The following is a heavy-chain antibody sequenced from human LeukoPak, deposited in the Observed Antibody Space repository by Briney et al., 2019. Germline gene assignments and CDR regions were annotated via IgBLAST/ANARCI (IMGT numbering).Heavy chain of an antibody. J-gene: IGHJ4*02. CDR2: INHSGST. CDR1: GGSFSGYY. CDR3: ARAGGRLIFDY. D-gene: IGHD4-23*01. V-gene: IGHV4-34*01. Sequence: SETLSLICAVYGGSFSGYYWSWIRQPPGKGLEWIGEINHSGSTNYNPSLKSRVTISVDTSKNQFSLKLSSVTAADTAVYYCARAGGRLIFDYWGQGTLVTVSS.